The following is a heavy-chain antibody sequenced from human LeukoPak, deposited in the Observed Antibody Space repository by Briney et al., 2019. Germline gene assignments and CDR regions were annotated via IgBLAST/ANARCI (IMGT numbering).Heavy chain of an antibody. J-gene: IGHJ3*02. CDR3: ASRVVPAAKKILFDAFDI. D-gene: IGHD2-2*01. CDR2: ISATGSSI. CDR1: AFTFSYHG. Sequence: PGGSLRLSCVASAFTFSYHGMNWVRQAPGKGLERVSHISATGSSIYYADSVKGRFTISRDNAKNSLYLQMNSLRAEDTAVYYCASRVVPAAKKILFDAFDIWGQGTMVTVSS. V-gene: IGHV3-48*04.